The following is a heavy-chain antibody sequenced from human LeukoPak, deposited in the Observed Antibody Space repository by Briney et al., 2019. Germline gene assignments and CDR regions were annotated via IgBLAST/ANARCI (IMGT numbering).Heavy chain of an antibody. V-gene: IGHV5-51*01. D-gene: IGHD3-10*01. Sequence: GGSLQISCQGSGSRFTSHWIGWVRPVPGKGLGWMGIIYPGDSDTKYSPSFQGQVSISDDKSISTAYLQWSSLKASDTAMYYCARRGRNYIFDYWGQGTLVTVSS. CDR3: ARRGRNYIFDY. CDR2: IYPGDSDT. CDR1: GSRFTSHW. J-gene: IGHJ4*02.